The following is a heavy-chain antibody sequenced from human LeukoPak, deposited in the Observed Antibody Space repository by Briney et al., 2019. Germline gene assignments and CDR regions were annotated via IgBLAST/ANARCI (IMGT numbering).Heavy chain of an antibody. Sequence: SETLSLTCSVSGGSISGNYWSWIRQSPGKGLEWIGYIYYRGTTYYNPSLKSRVTISLDTSANQFSLKLSSVTAADAAVYFCATTWDCSGGTCYYWFDPWGQGTLVTVSS. CDR1: GGSISGNY. CDR2: IYYRGTT. J-gene: IGHJ5*02. CDR3: ATTWDCSGGTCYYWFDP. V-gene: IGHV4-59*01. D-gene: IGHD2-15*01.